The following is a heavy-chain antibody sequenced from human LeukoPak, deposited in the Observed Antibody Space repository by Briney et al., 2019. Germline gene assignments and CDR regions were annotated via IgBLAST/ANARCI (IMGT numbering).Heavy chain of an antibody. Sequence: ASVKVSCKASGYTFTSYGISLVRQAPGQGLEWMGWISTYNDNTNYPQKLQGRVTMTTDTSTRTAYMELTSLRSDDTAVYYCARVDAMVRGVINWFDPWGRGTLVTVSS. D-gene: IGHD3-10*01. J-gene: IGHJ5*02. V-gene: IGHV1-18*01. CDR2: ISTYNDNT. CDR3: ARVDAMVRGVINWFDP. CDR1: GYTFTSYG.